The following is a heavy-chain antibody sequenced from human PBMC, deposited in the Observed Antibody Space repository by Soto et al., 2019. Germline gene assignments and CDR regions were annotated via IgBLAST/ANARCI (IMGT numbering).Heavy chain of an antibody. Sequence: ASVKVSCKASGGTFSSYAISWVRQAPGQGLEWMGGIIPIFGTANYAQKFQGRVTITADESTSTAYMELSGLRSEDTAVYYCARQRITIFGVVTEDYYYYGMDVWGQGTTVTVSS. J-gene: IGHJ6*02. CDR1: GGTFSSYA. CDR3: ARQRITIFGVVTEDYYYYGMDV. D-gene: IGHD3-3*01. CDR2: IIPIFGTA. V-gene: IGHV1-69*13.